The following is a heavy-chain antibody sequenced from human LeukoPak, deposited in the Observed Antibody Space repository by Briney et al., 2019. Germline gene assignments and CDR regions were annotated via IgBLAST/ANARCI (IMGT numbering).Heavy chain of an antibody. D-gene: IGHD4-17*01. CDR3: ARGLRVRSSWYFDL. CDR2: IYYSGST. V-gene: IGHV4-59*01. CDR1: GGSISSYY. Sequence: SETLSLTRTVSGGSISSYYWSCIRQPPGKGLEWIGYIYYSGSTNYNPSLKSRVTISVDTSKNQFSLKLSSVTAADTAVYYCARGLRVRSSWYFDLWGRGTLVTVSS. J-gene: IGHJ2*01.